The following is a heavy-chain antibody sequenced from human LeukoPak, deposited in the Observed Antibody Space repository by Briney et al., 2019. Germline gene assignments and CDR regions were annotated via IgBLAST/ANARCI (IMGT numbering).Heavy chain of an antibody. D-gene: IGHD3-3*01. CDR3: ARTYYDFWSGSRYWYFQL. CDR1: GGSISGFY. J-gene: IGHJ2*01. CDR2: IYYSGST. V-gene: IGHV4-59*08. Sequence: SETLSLTCTVSGGSISGFYWTWIRQSPGKGLEWIGYIYYSGSTNYHPSLKSRVTISVDTSKNQFSLKLSSVTAADTAVYYCARTYYDFWSGSRYWYFQLWGRGTLVTVSS.